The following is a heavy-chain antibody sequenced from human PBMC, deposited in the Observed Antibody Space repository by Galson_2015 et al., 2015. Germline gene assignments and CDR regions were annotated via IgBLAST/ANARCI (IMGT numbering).Heavy chain of an antibody. CDR2: IYWDDDK. Sequence: PALVKPTQTLKLTRTFSGFSLSTSGVGVGWIRQPPGKALEWLAVIYWDDDKRYSPSLKSRLTITKDTSKNQVVLTMTNMAPVDTATYYCAHSSTVLPRTFFDYWGQGTLVTVSS. D-gene: IGHD3-10*01. V-gene: IGHV2-5*02. CDR3: AHSSTVLPRTFFDY. J-gene: IGHJ4*02. CDR1: GFSLSTSGVG.